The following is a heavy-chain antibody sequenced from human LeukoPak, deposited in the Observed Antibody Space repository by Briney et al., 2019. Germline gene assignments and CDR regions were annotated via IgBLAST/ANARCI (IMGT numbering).Heavy chain of an antibody. CDR3: AKDQDDSGSYFDY. Sequence: PGGSLRLSCAASGFTFSSYWMSWVRQAPGKGLEWVANIKQDGSEKYYVDSVKGRFTISRDNAKNSLYLQMNSLRAEDTAVYYCAKDQDDSGSYFDYWGQGTLVTVSS. CDR2: IKQDGSEK. D-gene: IGHD1-26*01. J-gene: IGHJ4*02. CDR1: GFTFSSYW. V-gene: IGHV3-7*01.